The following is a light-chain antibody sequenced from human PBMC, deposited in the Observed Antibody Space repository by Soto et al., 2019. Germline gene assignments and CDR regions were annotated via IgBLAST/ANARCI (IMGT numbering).Light chain of an antibody. CDR2: GAS. J-gene: IGKJ5*01. CDR3: QQRSNWPIT. CDR1: RSVSSYY. Sequence: QSPDTLSLFPGERPSLSCLVSRSVSSYYLAWYQQKPGQAPWLLIYGASTRATGVPDRFSGTGSGTDFTLTISCLEPEDFAVYYCQQRSNWPITLGQGTGLEI. V-gene: IGKV3D-20*02.